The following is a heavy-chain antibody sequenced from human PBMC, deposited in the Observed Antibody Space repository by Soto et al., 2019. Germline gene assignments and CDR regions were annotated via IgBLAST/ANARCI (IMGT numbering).Heavy chain of an antibody. CDR1: GGTFSSYA. D-gene: IGHD3-10*01. CDR2: IIPIFGTA. Sequence: QVQLVQSGAEVKKPGSSLKVSCKASGGTFSSYAISWVRQAPGQGLEWMGGIIPIFGTANYAQKFQGRVTITADESTSTAYMELSSLRSEDTAVYYCARKNGSGSFDYYYGMDVWGQGTTVTVSS. J-gene: IGHJ6*02. V-gene: IGHV1-69*01. CDR3: ARKNGSGSFDYYYGMDV.